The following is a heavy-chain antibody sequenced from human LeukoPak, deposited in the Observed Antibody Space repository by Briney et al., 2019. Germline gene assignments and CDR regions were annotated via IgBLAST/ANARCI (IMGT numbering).Heavy chain of an antibody. Sequence: SETLSLTCTVSRGFITSHSWGWVRQPPGKGLEWIGHIHYSGTTSYNPSLKSRVTITSDTSNDQFSLRLSSVTAADTAMYYCARWGVPSFDFWGRGALVTVSS. CDR1: RGFITSHS. CDR3: ARWGVPSFDF. V-gene: IGHV4-59*11. J-gene: IGHJ4*02. CDR2: IHYSGTT. D-gene: IGHD3-16*01.